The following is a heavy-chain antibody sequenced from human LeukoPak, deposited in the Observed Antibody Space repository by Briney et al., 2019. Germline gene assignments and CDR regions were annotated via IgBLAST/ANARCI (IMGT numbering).Heavy chain of an antibody. V-gene: IGHV4-30-2*01. CDR2: IYHSGST. J-gene: IGHJ5*02. D-gene: IGHD2-2*01. CDR1: GGSISSGGYY. CDR3: ARGVVPAAHGWFDP. Sequence: SETLSLTCTVSGGSISSGGYYWSWIRQPPGKGLEWIGYIYHSGSTYYNPSLKSRITISVDRSKNQFSLKLSSVTAADTAVYYCARGVVPAAHGWFDPWGQGTLVTVFS.